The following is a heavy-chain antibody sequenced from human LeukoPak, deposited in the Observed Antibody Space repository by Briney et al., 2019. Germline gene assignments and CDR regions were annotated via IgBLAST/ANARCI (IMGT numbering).Heavy chain of an antibody. V-gene: IGHV4-34*01. CDR3: ARRQLVRWYYYYYMDV. CDR2: INHSGST. CDR1: GGSFSGYY. D-gene: IGHD6-6*01. J-gene: IGHJ6*03. Sequence: SEALSLTCAVYGGSFSGYYWSWIRQPPGKGLEWIGEINHSGSTNYNPSLKSRVTISVDTSKNQFSLKLSSVTAADTAVYYCARRQLVRWYYYYYMDVWGKGTTVTVSS.